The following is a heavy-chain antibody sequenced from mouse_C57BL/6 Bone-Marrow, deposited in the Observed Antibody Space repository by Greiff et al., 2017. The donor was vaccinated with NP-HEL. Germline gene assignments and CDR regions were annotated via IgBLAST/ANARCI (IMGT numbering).Heavy chain of an antibody. J-gene: IGHJ3*01. V-gene: IGHV5-6*01. CDR2: ISSGGSYT. CDR3: ARHGHYYGSSPWLAY. CDR1: GFTFSSYG. D-gene: IGHD1-1*01. Sequence: EVKVVESGGDLVKPGGSLKLSCAASGFTFSSYGMSWVRQTPDKRLEWVATISSGGSYTYYPDSVKGRFTISRDNAKNTLYLQMSSLKSEDTAMYYCARHGHYYGSSPWLAYWGQGTLVTVSA.